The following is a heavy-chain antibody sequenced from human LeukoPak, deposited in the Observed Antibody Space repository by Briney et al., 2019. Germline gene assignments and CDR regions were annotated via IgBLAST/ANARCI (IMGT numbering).Heavy chain of an antibody. Sequence: SETLSRTCTVSGGSISSSSYYWGWIRQPPGKGLEWIGSIYYSGSTYYNPSLKSRVTISVDTSKNQFSLKLSSVTAADTAVYYCAKTTTVTTWYFDLWGRGTLVTVSS. D-gene: IGHD4-11*01. CDR3: AKTTTVTTWYFDL. J-gene: IGHJ2*01. CDR2: IYYSGST. V-gene: IGHV4-39*01. CDR1: GGSISSSSYY.